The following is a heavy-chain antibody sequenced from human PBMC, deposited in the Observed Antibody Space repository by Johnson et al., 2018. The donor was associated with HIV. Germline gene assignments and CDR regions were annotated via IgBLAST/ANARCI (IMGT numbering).Heavy chain of an antibody. CDR1: GFTFSNAW. CDR2: IKSKTDGGTT. V-gene: IGHV3-15*01. D-gene: IGHD2-15*01. CDR3: TTEWWSYAFDI. Sequence: VQLVETGGGLIQPGGSLTLSCAASGFTFSNAWMSWVRQAPGKGLEWVGRIKSKTDGGTTDYAAPVKGRFTISRDDSKNTLYLQMNSLKTEDTAVYYCTTEWWSYAFDIWGQGTMVTVSS. J-gene: IGHJ3*02.